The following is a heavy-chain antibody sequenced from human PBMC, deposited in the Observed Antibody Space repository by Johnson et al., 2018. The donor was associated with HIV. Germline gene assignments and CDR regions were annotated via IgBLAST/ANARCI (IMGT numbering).Heavy chain of an antibody. CDR3: AKGEAQEGWIQLLAYAFDF. V-gene: IGHV3-9*01. J-gene: IGHJ3*01. D-gene: IGHD5-18*01. CDR2: ISWNSGSI. CDR1: GFTFDDYA. Sequence: VQLVESGGGLVQPGRSLRLSCAASGFTFDDYAMHWVRQAPGKGLEWVSGISWNSGSIGYADSVKGRFTISRDNAKSSLYLQMNSLRAEDTAFYYCAKGEAQEGWIQLLAYAFDFWGQGTMVTVSS.